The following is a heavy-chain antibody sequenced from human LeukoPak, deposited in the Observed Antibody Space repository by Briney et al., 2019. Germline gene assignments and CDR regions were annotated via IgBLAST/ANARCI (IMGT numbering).Heavy chain of an antibody. CDR1: GFSSSSSW. J-gene: IGHJ4*02. CDR2: INQDGSEN. CDR3: AKDRGYYGSGSYPPPEGYFDY. D-gene: IGHD3-10*01. Sequence: GGSLRLSCAASGFSSSSSWMSWVRQAPGKGLEWVAHINQDGSENDYVDSVKGRFTISRDNAKSSLYLQMNSLRAEDTAVYYCAKDRGYYGSGSYPPPEGYFDYWGQGTLVTVSS. V-gene: IGHV3-7*03.